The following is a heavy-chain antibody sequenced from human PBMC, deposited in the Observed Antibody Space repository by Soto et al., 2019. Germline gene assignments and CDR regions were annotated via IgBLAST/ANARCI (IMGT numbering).Heavy chain of an antibody. J-gene: IGHJ5*02. CDR1: GFSFYYAW. D-gene: IGHD2-2*01. V-gene: IGHV3-15*01. CDR3: STAGVVTSPAGGWFNP. Sequence: EVQLVESGGGSVQPGGSLRLSCAASGFSFYYAWMRWVRQAPGKGLEWVGRIKSKSDGGTTDYAAPVKGRFTISRDDSKNTVYLQMDSLRIEDTAVYYCSTAGVVTSPAGGWFNPWGQGALVSVSS. CDR2: IKSKSDGGTT.